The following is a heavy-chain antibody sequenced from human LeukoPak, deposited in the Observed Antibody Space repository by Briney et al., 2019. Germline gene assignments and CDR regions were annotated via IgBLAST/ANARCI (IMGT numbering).Heavy chain of an antibody. CDR3: AKGIASSSYYFDY. V-gene: IGHV3-30*02. D-gene: IGHD6-6*01. CDR1: GFTFSSYG. Sequence: GGSLRLSCAASGFTFSSYGMHWVRQAPGEGLEWVAFIRYDGSNKYYADSVKGRFTISRDNSKNTLYLQMNSLRAEDTAVYYCAKGIASSSYYFDYWGQGTLVTVSS. CDR2: IRYDGSNK. J-gene: IGHJ4*02.